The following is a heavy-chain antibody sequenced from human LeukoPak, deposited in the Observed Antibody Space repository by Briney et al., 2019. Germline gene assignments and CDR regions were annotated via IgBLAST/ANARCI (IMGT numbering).Heavy chain of an antibody. J-gene: IGHJ4*02. V-gene: IGHV4-39*07. CDR3: ARVFDS. Sequence: ETLFLTRTVSGRPVYNRDYYWGWARQPPGKGPEWIGDIFYTGKTNYNPSLKSRVSISIDTSKNQFSLKLTSVTAADTAVYYCARVFDSWGQGTLVTVSS. CDR1: GRPVYNRDYY. CDR2: IFYTGKT.